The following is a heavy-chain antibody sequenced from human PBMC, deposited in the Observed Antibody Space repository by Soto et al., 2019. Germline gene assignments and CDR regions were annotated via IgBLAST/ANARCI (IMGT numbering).Heavy chain of an antibody. V-gene: IGHV1-69*02. Sequence: QVQLVQSGTEVKKPGSSVKVSCKASGGTFRNYPINWVRQAPGQGLEWMGSIFPLTDIPDYAQNFQARLTISADKSTSTPYMELSGLTSDDTAMYFCARSTLVVLNYFESWGQGTLVTVSS. CDR2: IFPLTDIP. J-gene: IGHJ4*02. CDR1: GGTFRNYP. CDR3: ARSTLVVLNYFES. D-gene: IGHD1-1*01.